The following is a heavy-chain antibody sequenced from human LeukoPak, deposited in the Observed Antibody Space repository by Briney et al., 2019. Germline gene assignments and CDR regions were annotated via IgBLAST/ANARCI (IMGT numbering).Heavy chain of an antibody. CDR2: IKSKNSGGTT. V-gene: IGHV3-15*01. CDR1: GFTFSEAW. J-gene: IGHJ4*02. CDR3: TDLGVNLLGY. Sequence: GGSLRLSCVASGFTFSEAWMSWVRQAPGKGLEWVGRIKSKNSGGTTDYAAPVQGRFTISRDDSKNTLYLQMNSLKTEDTAVYYCTDLGVNLLGYSGQGTLVTVSS. D-gene: IGHD1-1*01.